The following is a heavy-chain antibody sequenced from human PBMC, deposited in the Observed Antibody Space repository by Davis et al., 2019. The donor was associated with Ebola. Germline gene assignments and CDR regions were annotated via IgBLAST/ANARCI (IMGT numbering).Heavy chain of an antibody. CDR3: ARGTIDTAMVGYGMDV. Sequence: GESLKISCAASGFTFSYYAMHWVRQAPGKGLEYVSGINRNGDTTYYANSVKGRFTISRDTSKNTLYLQMGSLRAEDMAVYYCARGTIDTAMVGYGMDVWGQGTTVTVSS. CDR2: INRNGDTT. D-gene: IGHD5-18*01. CDR1: GFTFSYYA. V-gene: IGHV3-64*01. J-gene: IGHJ6*02.